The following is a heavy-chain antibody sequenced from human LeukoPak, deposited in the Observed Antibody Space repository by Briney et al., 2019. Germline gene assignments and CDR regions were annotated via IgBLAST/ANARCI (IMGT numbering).Heavy chain of an antibody. J-gene: IGHJ5*02. CDR2: ISAYNGNT. V-gene: IGHV1-18*01. Sequence: VASVKVSCKASGYTFISYGISWVRQAPGQGLEWMGWISAYNGNTNYAQKLQGRVTMTTDTSTSTAYMELRSLRSDDTAVYYCARGINYYDSSVPRSEAEFDPWGQGTLVTVSS. CDR1: GYTFISYG. D-gene: IGHD3-22*01. CDR3: ARGINYYDSSVPRSEAEFDP.